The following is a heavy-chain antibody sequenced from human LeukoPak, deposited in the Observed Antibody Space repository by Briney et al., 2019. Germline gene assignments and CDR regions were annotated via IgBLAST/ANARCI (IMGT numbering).Heavy chain of an antibody. J-gene: IGHJ4*02. D-gene: IGHD3-22*01. V-gene: IGHV3-23*01. CDR2: ISGSGGST. CDR3: ARGSDYYDSSGPILYFDY. CDR1: GFTFSSYA. Sequence: GGSLRLSCAASGFTFSSYAMSWVRQAPGKGLEWVSAISGSGGSTYYADSVKGRFTISRDNSKNTLYLQMNSLRAEDSAVYFCARGSDYYDSSGPILYFDYWGQGTLVTVSS.